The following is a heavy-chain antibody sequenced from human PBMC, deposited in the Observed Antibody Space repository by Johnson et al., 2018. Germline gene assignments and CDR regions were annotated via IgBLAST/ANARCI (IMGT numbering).Heavy chain of an antibody. J-gene: IGHJ5*02. V-gene: IGHV3-20*01. CDR3: ARRGYGDYGGWFDP. CDR2: INWNGGST. Sequence: GGXLRLSCAXSGFTFDDYGMSWVRQAPGKGLEWVSGINWNGGSTGYADSVKGRFTISRDNAKNSLYLQMNSLRAEDTALYHCARRGYGDYGGWFDPWGQGTLVTVSS. CDR1: GFTFDDYG. D-gene: IGHD4-17*01.